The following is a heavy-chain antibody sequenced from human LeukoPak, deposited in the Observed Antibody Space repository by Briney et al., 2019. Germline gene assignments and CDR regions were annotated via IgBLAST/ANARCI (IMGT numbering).Heavy chain of an antibody. CDR2: INPSGGST. Sequence: ASVKVSCKASGGTFSSYAISWVRQAPGQGLEWMGIINPSGGSTSYAQKFQGRVTMTRDTSTSTVYMELSSLRSEDTAVYYCAREFAYSSSEYYFDYWGQGTLVTVSS. CDR3: AREFAYSSSEYYFDY. V-gene: IGHV1-46*01. CDR1: GGTFSSYA. D-gene: IGHD6-6*01. J-gene: IGHJ4*02.